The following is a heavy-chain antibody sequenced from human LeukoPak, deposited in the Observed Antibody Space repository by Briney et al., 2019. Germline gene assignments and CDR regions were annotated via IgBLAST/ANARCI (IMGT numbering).Heavy chain of an antibody. CDR3: ATRAVAAAGADY. D-gene: IGHD6-13*01. CDR2: FDPEDGET. CDR1: GYTLTELS. Sequence: EASVKVSCKVSGYTLTELSMHWVRQAPGKGREWMGGFDPEDGETIYAQKFQGRVTMTEDTSTDTAYMELSSLRSEDTAVYYCATRAVAAAGADYWGQGTLVTVSS. J-gene: IGHJ4*02. V-gene: IGHV1-24*01.